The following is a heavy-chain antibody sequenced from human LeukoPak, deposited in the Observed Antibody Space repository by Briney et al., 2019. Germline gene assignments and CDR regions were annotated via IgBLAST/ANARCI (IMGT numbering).Heavy chain of an antibody. V-gene: IGHV3-49*03. D-gene: IGHD3-9*01. J-gene: IGHJ3*01. CDR2: IRSETYGGTT. Sequence: GGSLRLSCTASGFTFGDYAISWFRQAPGKGLEWVGLIRSETYGGTTENPASVKGRFTISRDDSKSIAYLQMNSLKTEDTAVYYCSRGHHDILTGHPDAFDLWGQGTMVTVSS. CDR1: GFTFGDYA. CDR3: SRGHHDILTGHPDAFDL.